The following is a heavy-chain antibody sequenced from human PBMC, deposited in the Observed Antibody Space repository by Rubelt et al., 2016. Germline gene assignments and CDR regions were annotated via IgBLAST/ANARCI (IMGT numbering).Heavy chain of an antibody. CDR1: GFIFDRYG. Sequence: EVQLVESGGGLVKPGGSLRLSCATSGFIFDRYGVHWVRRAPGKGLEWVSSINGDSVYVHYADSVKGRFTISRDNAQNALYLQMNNLRAEDTAVYYCARGGTGNYYFDYWGQGALVTVSS. J-gene: IGHJ4*02. V-gene: IGHV3-21*01. D-gene: IGHD5-24*01. CDR3: ARGGTGNYYFDY. CDR2: INGDSVYV.